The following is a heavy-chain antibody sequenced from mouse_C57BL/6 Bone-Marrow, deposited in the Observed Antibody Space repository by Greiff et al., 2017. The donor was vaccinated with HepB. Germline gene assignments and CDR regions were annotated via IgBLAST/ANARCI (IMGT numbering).Heavy chain of an antibody. CDR3: TRVPYYSNYYYYAMDY. D-gene: IGHD2-5*01. CDR1: GFTFSSYA. CDR2: ISSGGDYI. J-gene: IGHJ4*01. V-gene: IGHV5-9-1*02. Sequence: EVKVEESGEGLVKPGGSLKLSCAASGFTFSSYAMSWVRQTPEKRLEWVAYISSGGDYIYYADTVKGRFTISRDNARNTLYLQMSSLKSEDTAMYYCTRVPYYSNYYYYAMDYWGQGTSVTVSS.